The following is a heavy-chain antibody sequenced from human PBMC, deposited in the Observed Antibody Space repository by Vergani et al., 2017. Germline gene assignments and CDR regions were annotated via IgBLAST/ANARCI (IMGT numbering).Heavy chain of an antibody. CDR1: GGSISSSNW. Sequence: QVQLQESGPGLVKPPGTLSLTCAVSGGSISSSNWWSWVRQPPGKGLEWIGEINHSGSTNYNPSLKSRVTISVDTSKNQFSLKLSSVTAADTAVYYCARGPRLYCSSTSCYTGYYYYMDVWGKGTTVTVSS. CDR3: ARGPRLYCSSTSCYTGYYYYMDV. D-gene: IGHD2-2*02. V-gene: IGHV4-4*03. CDR2: INHSGST. J-gene: IGHJ6*03.